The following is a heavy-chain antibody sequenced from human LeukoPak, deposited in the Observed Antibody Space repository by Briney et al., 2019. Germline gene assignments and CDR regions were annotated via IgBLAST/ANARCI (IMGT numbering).Heavy chain of an antibody. CDR2: IYYSGST. CDR1: GGSISSSSYY. Sequence: PSETLSLTCTVSGGSISSSSYYWGWLRQPPGKGLEWIGSIYYSGSTYYNPSLKSRVTISVDTSKNQFSLKLSSVTAADTAVYYCARHYPFTVVVPAAIEDWGQGTLVTVSS. D-gene: IGHD2-2*01. J-gene: IGHJ4*02. CDR3: ARHYPFTVVVPAAIED. V-gene: IGHV4-39*01.